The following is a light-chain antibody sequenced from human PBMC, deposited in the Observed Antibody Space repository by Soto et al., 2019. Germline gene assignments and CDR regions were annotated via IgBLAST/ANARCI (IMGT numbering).Light chain of an antibody. Sequence: EVVMTQSPATLSVSPGERATLSCRASQSVRVNLAWYQQKPGQAPRLLIYDAATRATGVPARFTGSGSGTEFALTISSLQSEDVAVYYCQQYNKWPPLPFGGGTKVEIK. CDR2: DAA. J-gene: IGKJ4*01. V-gene: IGKV3-15*01. CDR1: QSVRVN. CDR3: QQYNKWPPLP.